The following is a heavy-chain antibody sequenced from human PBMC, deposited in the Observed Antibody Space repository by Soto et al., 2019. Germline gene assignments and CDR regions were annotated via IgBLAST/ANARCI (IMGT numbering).Heavy chain of an antibody. CDR1: GFTFSSYA. CDR2: ISGSGGST. J-gene: IGHJ4*02. V-gene: IGHV3-23*01. Sequence: EVQLLESGGGLVQPGGSPRLSCAASGFTFSSYAMSWVRQAPGKGLEWVSAISGSGGSTYYADSVKGRFTISRDNSKNTLYLQMNSLRAEDTAVYYCAKDLILLYSSSDFDYWGQGTLVTVSS. CDR3: AKDLILLYSSSDFDY. D-gene: IGHD6-6*01.